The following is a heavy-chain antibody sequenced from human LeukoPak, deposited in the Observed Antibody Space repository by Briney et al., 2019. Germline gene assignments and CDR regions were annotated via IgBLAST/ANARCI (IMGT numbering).Heavy chain of an antibody. Sequence: SETLSLTCTVSGGSISSGGYYWSWIRQHPGKGLEWIGYIYYSGSTYYNPSLKSRVTISVDTSKNQFSLKVSSVTAADTAVYYCARRSGATTNSWFDPWGQGTLVTVSS. D-gene: IGHD5-12*01. V-gene: IGHV4-31*03. CDR1: GGSISSGGYY. J-gene: IGHJ5*02. CDR3: ARRSGATTNSWFDP. CDR2: IYYSGST.